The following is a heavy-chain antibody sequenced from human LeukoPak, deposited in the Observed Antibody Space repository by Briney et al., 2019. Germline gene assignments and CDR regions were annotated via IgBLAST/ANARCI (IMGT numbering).Heavy chain of an antibody. Sequence: GGSLRLSCAASGFTVSSNYMSWVRQAPGKGLEWVSVIYSGGSTYYADSVKGRFTISRDNSKNTLYLQMNSLRAEDTAVYYCARSIAAAGFDYWGQGTPVTVSS. V-gene: IGHV3-53*01. CDR3: ARSIAAAGFDY. CDR1: GFTVSSNY. J-gene: IGHJ4*02. CDR2: IYSGGST. D-gene: IGHD6-13*01.